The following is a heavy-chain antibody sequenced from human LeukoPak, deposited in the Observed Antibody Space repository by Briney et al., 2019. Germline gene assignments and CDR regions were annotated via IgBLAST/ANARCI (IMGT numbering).Heavy chain of an antibody. CDR2: ITGSGGST. J-gene: IGHJ4*02. Sequence: PGGSLRLSCAASGFTFSSYAMTWVRQAPGKGLEWVSTITGSGGSTYYADSVKGRFTIFRDNSKNTLYLQMDSLRAEDTAVYYCAKLRQWLSDSWGQGTLVTVSS. V-gene: IGHV3-23*01. CDR1: GFTFSSYA. CDR3: AKLRQWLSDS. D-gene: IGHD6-19*01.